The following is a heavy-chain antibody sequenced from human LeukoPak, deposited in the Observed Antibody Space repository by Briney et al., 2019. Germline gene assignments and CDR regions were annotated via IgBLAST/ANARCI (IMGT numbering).Heavy chain of an antibody. J-gene: IGHJ6*03. CDR1: TGSYY. Sequence: SETLSLTCTVSTGSYYWSWIRQPAGKGLEWIGQIFNSGGATYNPSLKSRGTISLATSENHFSLKLKSVTAADTAVYYCARETQETYSSSWGLYDSHYYMDAWGKGTTVTVSS. CDR3: ARETQETYSSSWGLYDSHYYMDA. D-gene: IGHD6-13*01. CDR2: IFNSGGA. V-gene: IGHV4-4*07.